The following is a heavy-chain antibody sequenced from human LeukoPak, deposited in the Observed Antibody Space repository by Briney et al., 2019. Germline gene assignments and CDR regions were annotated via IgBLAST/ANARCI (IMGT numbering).Heavy chain of an antibody. Sequence: GRSLRLSCAASGFTFSSYAMHWVRQAPGKGLEWVAVISYDGSNKYYADSVKGRFTISRDNSKNTLYLQMTSLRAEDTAVYYCARGKRWLVDYWGQGTLVTVSS. CDR2: ISYDGSNK. D-gene: IGHD5-24*01. CDR1: GFTFSSYA. V-gene: IGHV3-30-3*01. J-gene: IGHJ4*02. CDR3: ARGKRWLVDY.